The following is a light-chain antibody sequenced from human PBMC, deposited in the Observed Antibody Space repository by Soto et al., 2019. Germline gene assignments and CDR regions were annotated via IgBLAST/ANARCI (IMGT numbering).Light chain of an antibody. CDR3: QQLNSYPFT. CDR1: QGISSY. V-gene: IGKV1-9*01. Sequence: DIQLTQSPSFLSASVGDRVTITCRASQGISSYFAWYQQKPGKAPKLLIYAASTLQSGVPSRFSGSGSGTEFPLTISSLQPEDFATYYCQQLNSYPFTCGPGTKVDIK. J-gene: IGKJ3*01. CDR2: AAS.